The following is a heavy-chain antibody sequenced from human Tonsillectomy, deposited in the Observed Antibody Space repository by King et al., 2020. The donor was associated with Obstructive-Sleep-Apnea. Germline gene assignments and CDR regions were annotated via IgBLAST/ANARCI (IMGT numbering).Heavy chain of an antibody. Sequence: VQLVESGAEVKKPGASVKVSCKASGYTFTGYYMHWVRQAPGQGPEWMGWINPKSGGTNSAQKFQGRVTMTRDTSISTAYMELSRLRSDDTAVYYCARFDGSGTYEGWFDPWGQGTLVTVSS. J-gene: IGHJ5*02. CDR2: INPKSGGT. CDR3: ARFDGSGTYEGWFDP. D-gene: IGHD3-10*01. V-gene: IGHV1-2*02. CDR1: GYTFTGYY.